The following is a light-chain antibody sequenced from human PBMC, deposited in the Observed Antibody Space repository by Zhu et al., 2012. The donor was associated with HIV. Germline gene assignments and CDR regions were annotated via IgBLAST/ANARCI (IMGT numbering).Light chain of an antibody. Sequence: DIPLTQSPSFLSASVGDSVTITCRASQGISSYLAWYQQQPGKAPKLLIYAASTLQSGVPSRFSGSGSGTEFTLTISSLQPEDFATYYCQQLNSYPLTFGGGTKVEIK. CDR2: AAS. J-gene: IGKJ4*01. CDR3: QQLNSYPLT. CDR1: QGISSY. V-gene: IGKV1-9*01.